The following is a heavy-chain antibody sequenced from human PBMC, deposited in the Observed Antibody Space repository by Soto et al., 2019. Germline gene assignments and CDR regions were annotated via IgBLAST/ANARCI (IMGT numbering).Heavy chain of an antibody. J-gene: IGHJ4*02. CDR3: AGGSGWESES. CDR1: EFTFTTYW. Sequence: EVQLVESGGGLVQPGGSLRLSCAVSEFTFTTYWMTWVRQAPGKGLEWVANIKEDGGQKNYLESVRGRFTISRDNAKKSLFLEMSSLRVDDTAVYFCAGGSGWESESWGQGTLVTVSS. D-gene: IGHD6-19*01. V-gene: IGHV3-7*05. CDR2: IKEDGGQK.